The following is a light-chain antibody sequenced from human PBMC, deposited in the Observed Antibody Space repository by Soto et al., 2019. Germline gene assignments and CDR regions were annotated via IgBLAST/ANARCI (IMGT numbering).Light chain of an antibody. CDR3: QQRRNWPPIT. CDR1: ESVDIY. J-gene: IGKJ5*01. CDR2: DAS. Sequence: ETVLTQSPATLSLSPGERATLSCTASESVDIYLAWYQQKPGQAPRLLIYDASNRATGVPSRFTGSGSGTDFTLTISSLEPEDFAVYYCQQRRNWPPITFGQGTRLEIK. V-gene: IGKV3-11*01.